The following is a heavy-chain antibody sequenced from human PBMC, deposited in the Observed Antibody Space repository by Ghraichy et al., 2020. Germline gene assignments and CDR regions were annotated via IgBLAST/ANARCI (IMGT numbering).Heavy chain of an antibody. CDR2: IYPGDSDT. CDR3: ARGLGTVTNGADYYYYYYMDV. Sequence: GESLNISCKGSGYSFTSYWIGWVRQMPGKGLEWMGIIYPGDSDTRYSPSFQGQVTISADKSISTAYLQWSSLKASDTAMYYCARGLGTVTNGADYYYYYYMDVWGKGTTVTVSS. D-gene: IGHD4-17*01. V-gene: IGHV5-51*01. J-gene: IGHJ6*03. CDR1: GYSFTSYW.